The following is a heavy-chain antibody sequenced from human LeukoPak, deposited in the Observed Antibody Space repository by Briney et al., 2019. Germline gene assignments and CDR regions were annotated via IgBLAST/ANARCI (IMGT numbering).Heavy chain of an antibody. V-gene: IGHV4-59*08. CDR1: GASVRNEY. J-gene: IGHJ4*02. CDR3: ARYDRGLFFFDD. CDR2: IHYSGSS. D-gene: IGHD1-14*01. Sequence: PSETLFLTCTVSGASVRNEYWSWIRQPPGKGLEWIGYIHYSGSSNYHPSLGSRVTISLDTSKNQFSLKLKSVTAADTGMYHCARYDRGLFFFDDWGQGTLVTVSS.